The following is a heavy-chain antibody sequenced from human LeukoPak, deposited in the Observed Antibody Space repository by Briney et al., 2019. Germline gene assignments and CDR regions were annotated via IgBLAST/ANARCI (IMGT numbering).Heavy chain of an antibody. Sequence: ASVKVPCKVSGYTLTELSMHWVRQAPGKGLEWMGGFDPEDGETIYAQKFQGRVTMTEDTSTDTAYMELSSLRSEDTAVYYCATVEDDYVWGSYRQTYFDYWGQGTLVTVSS. CDR2: FDPEDGET. V-gene: IGHV1-24*01. J-gene: IGHJ4*02. D-gene: IGHD3-16*02. CDR3: ATVEDDYVWGSYRQTYFDY. CDR1: GYTLTELS.